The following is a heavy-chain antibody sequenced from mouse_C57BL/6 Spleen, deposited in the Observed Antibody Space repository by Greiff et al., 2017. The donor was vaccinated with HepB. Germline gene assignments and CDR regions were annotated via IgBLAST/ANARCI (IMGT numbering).Heavy chain of an antibody. D-gene: IGHD1-1*01. CDR3: TRMGGSSFAY. Sequence: QVQLKQSGAELVRPGASVTLSCKASGYTFTDYEMHWVKQTPVHGLEWIGAIDPETGGTAYNQKFKGKAILTADKSSSTAYMELRSLTSEDSAVYYCTRMGGSSFAYWGQGTLVTVSA. V-gene: IGHV1-15*01. J-gene: IGHJ3*01. CDR2: IDPETGGT. CDR1: GYTFTDYE.